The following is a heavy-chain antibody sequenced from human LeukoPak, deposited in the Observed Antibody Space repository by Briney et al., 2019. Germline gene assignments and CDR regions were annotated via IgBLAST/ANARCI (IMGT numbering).Heavy chain of an antibody. J-gene: IGHJ4*02. CDR1: GFTFSRYR. D-gene: IGHD4-17*01. Sequence: PGGSLRLSCAASGFTFSRYRMTWVRQAPGKGLEWVSSISSSSSYIYYADSVKGRFTISRDNAKNSLYLQMNSLRAEDTAVYYCAREPVTGSVYWGQGTLVTVSS. V-gene: IGHV3-21*01. CDR3: AREPVTGSVY. CDR2: ISSSSSYI.